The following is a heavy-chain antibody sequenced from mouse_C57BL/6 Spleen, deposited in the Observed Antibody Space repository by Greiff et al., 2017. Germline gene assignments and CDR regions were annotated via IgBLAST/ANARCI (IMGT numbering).Heavy chain of an antibody. CDR1: GYTFTDYY. D-gene: IGHD2-4*01. CDR2: INPNNGGT. Sequence: EVQLQQSGPELVKPGASVKISCKASGYTFTDYYMNWVKQSHGKSLEWIGDINPNNGGTSYNQKFKGKATLTVDKSSSTAYMELRSLTSEDSAVYYCARWERIYYDFSYWGQGTSVTVSS. V-gene: IGHV1-26*01. J-gene: IGHJ4*01. CDR3: ARWERIYYDFSY.